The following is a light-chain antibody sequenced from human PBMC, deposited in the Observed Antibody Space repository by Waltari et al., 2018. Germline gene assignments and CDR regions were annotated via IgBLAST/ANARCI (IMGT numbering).Light chain of an antibody. CDR2: WAS. Sequence: DIVMTQSPDSLAVSLGERATLNCKSSQSVLYSSNNKNYLAWYQQKPGQPPKLLIYWASTREAGVPDRFSGSGSGTEFTLTISSLQAEDVAVYYCQQYYSNPRTFGQGTKLEIK. V-gene: IGKV4-1*01. J-gene: IGKJ2*01. CDR1: QSVLYSSNNKNY. CDR3: QQYYSNPRT.